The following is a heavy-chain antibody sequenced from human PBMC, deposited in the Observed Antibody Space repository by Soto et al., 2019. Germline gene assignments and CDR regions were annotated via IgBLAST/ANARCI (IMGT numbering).Heavy chain of an antibody. Sequence: NPSETLSLTXTVSGGSISSGDYYWSWIRQPPGKGLEWIGYIYYSGSTYYNPSLKSRVTISVDTSKNQFSLKLSSVTAADTAVYYCARERRYCSSTSCRYPFDYWGQGTLVTVSS. V-gene: IGHV4-30-4*01. CDR1: GGSISSGDYY. CDR3: ARERRYCSSTSCRYPFDY. CDR2: IYYSGST. D-gene: IGHD2-2*01. J-gene: IGHJ4*02.